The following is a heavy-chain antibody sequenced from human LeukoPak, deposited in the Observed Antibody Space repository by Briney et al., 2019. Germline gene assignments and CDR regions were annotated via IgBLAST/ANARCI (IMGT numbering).Heavy chain of an antibody. CDR3: ARRESIVVVTAIDFDY. D-gene: IGHD2-21*02. CDR1: GYTFTSYG. J-gene: IGHJ4*02. Sequence: ASVKVSCKASGYTFTSYGISWVRQAPGQGLEWMGWISAYNGNTNYAQKLQGRVTMTTDTSTSTAYTELRSLRSDDTAVYYCARRESIVVVTAIDFDYWGQGTLVTVSS. CDR2: ISAYNGNT. V-gene: IGHV1-18*01.